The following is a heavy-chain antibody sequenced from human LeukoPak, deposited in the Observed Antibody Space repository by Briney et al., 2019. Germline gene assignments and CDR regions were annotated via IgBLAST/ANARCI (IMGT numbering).Heavy chain of an antibody. D-gene: IGHD3-22*01. V-gene: IGHV4-30-2*03. CDR1: GGSISSGGYS. CDR2: IYRSGST. J-gene: IGHJ4*02. Sequence: PSQTLSLTCAVSGGSISSGGYSWSWIRQPPGKGLEWIGYIYRSGSTYYNPSLKSRVTISVDTSKNQFSLKLSSVTAADTAVYYCARHSGDSSGYYYLNKFDYWGQGTLVTVSS. CDR3: ARHSGDSSGYYYLNKFDY.